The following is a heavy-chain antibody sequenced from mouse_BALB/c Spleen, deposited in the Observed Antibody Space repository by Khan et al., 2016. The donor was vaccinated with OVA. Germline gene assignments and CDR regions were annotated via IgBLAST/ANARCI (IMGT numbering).Heavy chain of an antibody. J-gene: IGHJ2*01. CDR2: ISSGGGFT. Sequence: EVELVESGGGLVKPGGSLKLSCAASGFTFSSYAMSWVRQTPEKRLEWVATISSGGGFTYYPASMKGRFTISRDNAKNTLYLQMSSLRSEDTAMYYCARQGGIYDGPFDYWGQGTTLTVSS. CDR3: ARQGGIYDGPFDY. V-gene: IGHV5-9-3*01. D-gene: IGHD2-3*01. CDR1: GFTFSSYA.